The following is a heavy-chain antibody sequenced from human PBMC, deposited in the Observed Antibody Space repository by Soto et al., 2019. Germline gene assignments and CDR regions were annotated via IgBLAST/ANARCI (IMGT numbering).Heavy chain of an antibody. CDR3: ARDVFRQGTSYYGFDT. J-gene: IGHJ5*02. CDR2: VDHSGSF. CDR1: GGSLSDYY. D-gene: IGHD3-10*01. Sequence: QVQLQQWGAGLLKPSETLSLTCAVYGGSLSDYYWSWIRQPPGKALEWIGEVDHSGSFNYNPSLNSRVTISVDTSKNHFSLRLRSVTAADTAVYYCARDVFRQGTSYYGFDTWGQGTLVSVSS. V-gene: IGHV4-34*01.